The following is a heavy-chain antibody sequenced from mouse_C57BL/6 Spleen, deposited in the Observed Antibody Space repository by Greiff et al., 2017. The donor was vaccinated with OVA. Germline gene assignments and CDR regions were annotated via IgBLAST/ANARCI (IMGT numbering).Heavy chain of an antibody. V-gene: IGHV1-4*01. CDR2: INPSSGYT. D-gene: IGHD2-1*01. CDR1: GYTFTSYT. CDR3: ARSQMVTGDY. Sequence: LVESGAELARPGASVKMSCKASGYTFTSYTMHWVKQRPGQGLEWIGYINPSSGYTKYNQKFKDKATLTADKSSSTAYMQLSSLTSEDSAVYYCARSQMVTGDYWGQGTTLTVSS. J-gene: IGHJ2*01.